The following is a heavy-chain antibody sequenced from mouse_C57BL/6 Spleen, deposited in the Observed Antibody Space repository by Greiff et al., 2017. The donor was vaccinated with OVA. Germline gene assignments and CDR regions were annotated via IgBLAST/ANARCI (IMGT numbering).Heavy chain of an antibody. V-gene: IGHV1-50*01. CDR3: ANKGKPYYAMDY. CDR2: IDPSDSYT. D-gene: IGHD1-3*01. CDR1: GYTFTSYW. J-gene: IGHJ4*01. Sequence: QVQLQQPGAELVKPGASVKLSCKASGYTFTSYWMHWVKQRPGQGLEWIGEIDPSDSYTNYNQKFKGKATLTVDPSSSTAYMQLSSLTSEDSAVYYGANKGKPYYAMDYWGQGTSVTVSS.